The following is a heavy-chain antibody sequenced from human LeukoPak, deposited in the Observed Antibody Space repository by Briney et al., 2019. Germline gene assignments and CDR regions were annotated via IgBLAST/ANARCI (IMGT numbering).Heavy chain of an antibody. Sequence: ASVKVSCKASDYTFTSYGISWVRQAPGQGLEWMGWISGYNGNTHYAQNLQGRVTMTTDTSTNTADMELRSLRSEDTAVYYCAREISAWDWYFDLWGRGTLVTVSS. CDR3: AREISAWDWYFDL. D-gene: IGHD1-26*01. CDR1: DYTFTSYG. V-gene: IGHV1-18*01. CDR2: ISGYNGNT. J-gene: IGHJ2*01.